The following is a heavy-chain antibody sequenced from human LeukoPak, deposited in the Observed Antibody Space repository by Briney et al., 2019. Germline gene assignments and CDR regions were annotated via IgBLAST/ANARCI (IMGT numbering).Heavy chain of an antibody. CDR2: IYTSGST. CDR3: VRDGYNKGEWLDD. Sequence: SETLSLTCTVSGGSISSGSYYWSWIRQPAGKGLEWIGRIYTSGSTNYNPSLKSRVTISVDTSKNQFSLKLSSVTAADTAVYYCVRDGYNKGEWLDDWGQGTLVTVSS. D-gene: IGHD5-24*01. J-gene: IGHJ4*02. V-gene: IGHV4-61*02. CDR1: GGSISSGSYY.